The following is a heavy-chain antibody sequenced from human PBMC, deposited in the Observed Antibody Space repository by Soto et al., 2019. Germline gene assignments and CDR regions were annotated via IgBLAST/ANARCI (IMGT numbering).Heavy chain of an antibody. CDR1: GFTFSSYA. CDR2: ISYDGSNK. Sequence: ESGGGVVQPGRSLRLSCAASGFTFSSYAMHWVRQAPGKGLEWVAVISYDGSNKYYADSVKGRFTISRDNSKNTLYLQMNSLRAQDTAVYYCARDNVGGKNAYYYYGMDVWGQGTTVTVSS. CDR3: ARDNVGGKNAYYYYGMDV. J-gene: IGHJ6*02. V-gene: IGHV3-30-3*01. D-gene: IGHD3-10*02.